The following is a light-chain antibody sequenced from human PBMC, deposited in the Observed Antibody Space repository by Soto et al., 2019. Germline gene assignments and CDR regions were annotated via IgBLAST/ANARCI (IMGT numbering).Light chain of an antibody. J-gene: IGLJ1*01. Sequence: QSALTQTASVSGSPRQSITISCTGTSSDVGSYDLVSWYQHHPGKAPKLMIYEVNKRPSGVSNRFSGSKSGNTASLTISGLQAEDEADYYCCSYAGSSTFYVFGTGTKLTVL. CDR3: CSYAGSSTFYV. CDR2: EVN. CDR1: SSDVGSYDL. V-gene: IGLV2-23*02.